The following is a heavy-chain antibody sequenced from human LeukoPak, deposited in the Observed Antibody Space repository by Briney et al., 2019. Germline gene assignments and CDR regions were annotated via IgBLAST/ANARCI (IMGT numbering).Heavy chain of an antibody. V-gene: IGHV5-51*01. J-gene: IGHJ5*02. CDR1: GYSFTSYW. D-gene: IGHD3-22*01. CDR2: IYPGDSDT. Sequence: GESLKISCQGSGYSFTSYWIGWVRQMPGKSLEWMGIIYPGDSDTRYSPSFQGQVTISADKSISTAYLQWSSLKASDTAMYYCARHPYYDSSGYKLGVWFDPWGQGTLVTVSS. CDR3: ARHPYYDSSGYKLGVWFDP.